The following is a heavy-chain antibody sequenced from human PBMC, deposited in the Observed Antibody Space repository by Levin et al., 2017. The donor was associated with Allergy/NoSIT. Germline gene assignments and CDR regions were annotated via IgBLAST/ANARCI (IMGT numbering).Heavy chain of an antibody. CDR3: ARDVWGSYRYYYYYGMDG. Sequence: GGSLRLSCAASGFTFSSYSMNWVRQAPGKGLEWVSYISSSSSTIYYADSVKGRFTISRDNAKNSLYLQMNSLRAEDTAVYYCARDVWGSYRYYYYYGMDGWGQGTTVTVSS. CDR2: ISSSSSTI. J-gene: IGHJ6*02. CDR1: GFTFSSYS. V-gene: IGHV3-48*01. D-gene: IGHD3-16*02.